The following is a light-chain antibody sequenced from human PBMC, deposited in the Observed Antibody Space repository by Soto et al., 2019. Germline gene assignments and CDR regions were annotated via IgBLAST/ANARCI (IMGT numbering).Light chain of an antibody. CDR2: DAS. J-gene: IGKJ1*01. Sequence: DIQMTQSPSTLSASVGDRVTITCPASQSISSWLAWYQQKPGKAPKLLIYDASSLESGVPSRFSGSGSGTEFTLTISSLQPDDFATYYSQQYNSYSPWTFGQGTKVEIK. V-gene: IGKV1-5*01. CDR3: QQYNSYSPWT. CDR1: QSISSW.